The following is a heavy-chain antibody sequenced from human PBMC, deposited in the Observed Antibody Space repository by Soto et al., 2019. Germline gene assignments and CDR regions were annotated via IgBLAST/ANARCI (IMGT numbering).Heavy chain of an antibody. V-gene: IGHV4-34*01. CDR1: GGSFSGYY. CDR2: INHSGST. D-gene: IGHD1-26*01. CDR3: ARGLVSGATTTFDY. J-gene: IGHJ4*02. Sequence: SETLSLTCAVYGGSFSGYYWSWIRQPPGKGLEWIGEINHSGSTNYNPSLKSRVTISVDTSKNQFSLKLSSVTAADTAVYYCARGLVSGATTTFDYWGQGTLVTVSS.